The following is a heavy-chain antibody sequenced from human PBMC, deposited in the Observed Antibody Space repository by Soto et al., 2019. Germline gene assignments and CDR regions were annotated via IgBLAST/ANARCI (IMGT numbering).Heavy chain of an antibody. CDR2: IRSKANSYAT. V-gene: IGHV3-73*02. CDR1: GFTFSGSA. Sequence: EVQLVESGGGLVQPGGSLKLSCAASGFTFSGSAMHWVRQAPGKGLEWVGRIRSKANSYATAYAASVKGRFTISRDDSKNTAYLQMNSLKTEDTAVYYCTRHLDYYDSSGYWPFDYWGQGTLVTVSS. D-gene: IGHD3-22*01. CDR3: TRHLDYYDSSGYWPFDY. J-gene: IGHJ4*02.